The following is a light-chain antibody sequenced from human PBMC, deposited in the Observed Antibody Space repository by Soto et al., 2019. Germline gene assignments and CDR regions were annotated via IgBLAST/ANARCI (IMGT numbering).Light chain of an antibody. Sequence: EILLRQSPGTLWLSPGERATLSCVASQNVGSRYLGWYQQKPGQAPRLLIYGTSKRATGIPDRFSGSGFGTEFTLTISSLQSEDFAVYYCKQYKNWPLFGQGTRLEIK. CDR1: QNVGSRY. CDR3: KQYKNWPL. J-gene: IGKJ5*01. V-gene: IGKV3D-15*01. CDR2: GTS.